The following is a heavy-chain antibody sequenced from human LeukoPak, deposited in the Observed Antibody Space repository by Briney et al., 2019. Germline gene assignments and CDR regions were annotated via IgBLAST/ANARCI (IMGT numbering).Heavy chain of an antibody. Sequence: SETLSLTCTVSGGSISSYYWSWIRQPPGKGLEWIGYIYTSGSTNYNPSLKSRVTISVDTSKNQFSLKLSSVTAPDTAVYYCARRPPWGWTPLDYLGQGTLVTVSS. J-gene: IGHJ4*02. CDR3: ARRPPWGWTPLDY. CDR1: GGSISSYY. V-gene: IGHV4-4*09. D-gene: IGHD6-19*01. CDR2: IYTSGST.